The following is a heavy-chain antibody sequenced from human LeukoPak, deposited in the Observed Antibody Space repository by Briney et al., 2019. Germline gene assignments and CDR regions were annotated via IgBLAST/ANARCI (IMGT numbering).Heavy chain of an antibody. D-gene: IGHD3-22*01. Sequence: ASVKVSCKASGYTFTGYYMHWVRQAPGQGLEWMGWINPNSGGTNYAQKFQGRVTMTRDTSISTAYMELSRLRSDDTAVYYCARDRGYYYDSSGYYYDREYYFDYWGQGTLVTVSS. V-gene: IGHV1-2*02. CDR2: INPNSGGT. CDR3: ARDRGYYYDSSGYYYDREYYFDY. CDR1: GYTFTGYY. J-gene: IGHJ4*02.